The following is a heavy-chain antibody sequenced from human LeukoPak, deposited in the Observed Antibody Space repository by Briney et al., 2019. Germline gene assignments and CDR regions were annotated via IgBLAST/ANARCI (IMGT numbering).Heavy chain of an antibody. CDR1: GYTFTGYY. Sequence: ASVKVSCKASGYTFTGYYMHWVRQAPGQGLEWMGWINPNSGGTNYAQKFQGRVTMTTDTSTSTAYMELRSLRSDDTAVYYCARAPPLDDILTGYSNYWGQGTLVTVSS. D-gene: IGHD3-9*01. V-gene: IGHV1-2*02. CDR2: INPNSGGT. CDR3: ARAPPLDDILTGYSNY. J-gene: IGHJ4*02.